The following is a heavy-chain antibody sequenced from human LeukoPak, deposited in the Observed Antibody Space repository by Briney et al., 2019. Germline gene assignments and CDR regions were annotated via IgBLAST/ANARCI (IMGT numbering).Heavy chain of an antibody. CDR1: GGTLSSYA. J-gene: IGHJ4*02. V-gene: IGHV1-69*13. CDR3: ARPQEYYDFWSGYYLMDY. Sequence: SVKVSCKASGGTLSSYAISWVRQAPGQGLEWMGGIIPIFGAANYAQKFQGRVTITADESTSTAYMESSSLKSEDTGVYYCARPQEYYDFWSGYYLMDYWGQGTLVTVSS. CDR2: IIPIFGAA. D-gene: IGHD3-3*01.